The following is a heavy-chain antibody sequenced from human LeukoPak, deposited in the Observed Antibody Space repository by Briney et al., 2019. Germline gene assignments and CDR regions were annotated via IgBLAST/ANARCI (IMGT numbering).Heavy chain of an antibody. Sequence: GASVKVSCKASGYTFTGYYMHWVRQAPGQGLEWMGWINPNSGGTNYAQKFQGRVTMTRDTSISTAYMELSRLTSDDTVMYYCARGTGEGYTYGRYFFDYWGQGTLVTVSS. CDR3: ARGTGEGYTYGRYFFDY. CDR2: INPNSGGT. D-gene: IGHD5-18*01. V-gene: IGHV1-2*02. CDR1: GYTFTGYY. J-gene: IGHJ4*02.